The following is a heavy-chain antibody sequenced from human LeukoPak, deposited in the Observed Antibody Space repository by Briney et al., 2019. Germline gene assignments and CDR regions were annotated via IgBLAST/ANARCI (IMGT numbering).Heavy chain of an antibody. V-gene: IGHV3-23*01. J-gene: IGHJ4*02. CDR2: ISGSGGST. D-gene: IGHD1-26*01. CDR3: PKVYRPSGGYPYFDS. Sequence: SGGSLRLSCAASGFTLSSFAMTWVRQAPGKGLEWVSTISGSGGSTYYADSVKGLFTISRDNSKNMVYLQMNSLRAEDTAVYYCPKVYRPSGGYPYFDSWGQGTWSPSPQ. CDR1: GFTLSSFA.